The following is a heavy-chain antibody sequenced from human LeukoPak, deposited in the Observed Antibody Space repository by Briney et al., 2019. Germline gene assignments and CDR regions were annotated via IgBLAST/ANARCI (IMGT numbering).Heavy chain of an antibody. D-gene: IGHD3/OR15-3a*01. V-gene: IGHV4-39*01. Sequence: SETLSLTCTVSDGSISISNSYWGWIRQPPGKGLEWIGSIYYSGNTYYNASLKSQVSISIDTSKNQFSLRLTSVTAADTAVYYCARQTGSGLFILPGGQGTLVTVSS. J-gene: IGHJ4*02. CDR1: DGSISISNSY. CDR3: ARQTGSGLFILP. CDR2: IYYSGNT.